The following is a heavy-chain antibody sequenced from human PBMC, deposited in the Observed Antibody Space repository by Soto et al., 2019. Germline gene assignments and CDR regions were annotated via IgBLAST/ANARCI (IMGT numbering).Heavy chain of an antibody. V-gene: IGHV2-5*02. J-gene: IGHJ4*02. D-gene: IGHD3-10*01. CDR2: IYWDDDK. Sequence: QITLKESGPTLVKPTQTLTLTCTFSGFSLSTSGVGVGWIRQPPGKALEWLALIYWDDDKRDSPSLKSRLTITKDTTKNQVVLTMTTMDPVDTATYYCAHTLWFGEFPDFDYWGQGTLVSVSS. CDR3: AHTLWFGEFPDFDY. CDR1: GFSLSTSGVG.